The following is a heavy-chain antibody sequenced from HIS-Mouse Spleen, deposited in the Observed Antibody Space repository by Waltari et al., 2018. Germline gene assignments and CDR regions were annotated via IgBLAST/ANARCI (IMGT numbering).Heavy chain of an antibody. D-gene: IGHD6-19*01. Sequence: QLQLQESGPGLVKPSETLSLTCTVSGGSISSSSYYWGWTRQPPGKGLEWIGSIYYSGSTHHNPSLKSRVTISVDTSKNQFSLKLSSVTAADTAVYYCARDWVDSSGWYYFDYWGQGTLVTVSS. J-gene: IGHJ4*02. CDR1: GGSISSSSYY. CDR3: ARDWVDSSGWYYFDY. V-gene: IGHV4-39*07. CDR2: IYYSGST.